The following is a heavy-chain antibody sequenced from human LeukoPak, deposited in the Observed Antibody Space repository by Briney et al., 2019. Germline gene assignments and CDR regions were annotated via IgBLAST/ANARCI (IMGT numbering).Heavy chain of an antibody. CDR3: ARVGSNYEYMDV. Sequence: ASVKVSCKASGGPFSSYAISWVRQAPGQGLEWMGWVSAYNGNANYAQKLEGRVTMTTDTCTSTAYMELRSLRSDDTAVYYCARVGSNYEYMDVWGKGTTVTASS. D-gene: IGHD3-10*01. J-gene: IGHJ6*03. CDR2: VSAYNGNA. V-gene: IGHV1-18*01. CDR1: GGPFSSYA.